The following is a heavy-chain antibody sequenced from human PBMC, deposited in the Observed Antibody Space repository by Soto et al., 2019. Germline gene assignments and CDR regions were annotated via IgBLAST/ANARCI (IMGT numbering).Heavy chain of an antibody. V-gene: IGHV3-9*01. CDR3: AKDLEAAGGPGYGMDV. Sequence: GGSLRLSCAASGFTFDDYAMHWVRQAPGKDLEWVSGISWNSGSIGYADSVKGRFTISRDNAKNSLYLQMNSLRAEDTALYYCAKDLEAAGGPGYGMDVWGQGTTVTVSS. CDR1: GFTFDDYA. D-gene: IGHD6-13*01. J-gene: IGHJ6*02. CDR2: ISWNSGSI.